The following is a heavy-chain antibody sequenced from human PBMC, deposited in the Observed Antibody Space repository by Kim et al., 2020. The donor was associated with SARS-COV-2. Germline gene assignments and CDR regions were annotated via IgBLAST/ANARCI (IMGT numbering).Heavy chain of an antibody. V-gene: IGHV3-23*01. CDR2: ISGSGGST. CDR1: GFTFSSYA. Sequence: GGSLRLSCAASGFTFSSYAMSWVRQAPGKGLEWVSAISGSGGSTYYADSVKGRFTISRDNSKNTLYLQMNSLRAEDTAVYYCAKAAKRAYSSGWGLYGMDVWGQGTTVTVSS. D-gene: IGHD6-19*01. J-gene: IGHJ6*02. CDR3: AKAAKRAYSSGWGLYGMDV.